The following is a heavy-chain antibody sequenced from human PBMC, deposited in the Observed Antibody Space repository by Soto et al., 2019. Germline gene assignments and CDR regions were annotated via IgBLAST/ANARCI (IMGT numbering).Heavy chain of an antibody. CDR3: ARDFSWFGELIASDY. CDR1: GYTFTSYA. D-gene: IGHD3-10*01. V-gene: IGHV1-3*01. J-gene: IGHJ4*02. CDR2: INAGNGNT. Sequence: QVQLVQSGAEVKKPGASVKVSCKASGYTFTSYAMHWVRQAPGQRLEWMGWINAGNGNTKYSQQFQVRVTITRDTSASTAYMELSSLRTEDTAVYYCARDFSWFGELIASDYWGQGTLVTVSS.